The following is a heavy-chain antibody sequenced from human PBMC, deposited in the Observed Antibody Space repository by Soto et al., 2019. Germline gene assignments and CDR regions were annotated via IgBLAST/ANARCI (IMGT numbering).Heavy chain of an antibody. CDR3: ARAYGSGRTYDH. V-gene: IGHV4-4*07. D-gene: IGHD3-10*01. Sequence: QVQLQESGPGLVKPAETMSLTCTSSTDSVSSYDWAWIRQPAGKGLEWIGHIYAHGGPTYNPSLKSRVTLSLDTSKNQVSLTLSSLTAMDTAVYYCARAYGSGRTYDHWCQGTLVTVSS. CDR1: TDSVSSYD. CDR2: IYAHGGP. J-gene: IGHJ4*02.